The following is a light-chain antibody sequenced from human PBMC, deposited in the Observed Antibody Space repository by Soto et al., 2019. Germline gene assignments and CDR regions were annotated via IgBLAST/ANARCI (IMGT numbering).Light chain of an antibody. CDR2: SDN. CDR1: RSNIGSNA. Sequence: QSVLTQPPSASGTPGQRVTISCSGSRSNIGSNAVTWYQQLPGTAPKLLIYSDNQRPSGVPDRISGSRAGTSASLAISGLQSEDEADYYCAAWDDSLNGNYVFGTGTKVTVL. J-gene: IGLJ1*01. CDR3: AAWDDSLNGNYV. V-gene: IGLV1-44*01.